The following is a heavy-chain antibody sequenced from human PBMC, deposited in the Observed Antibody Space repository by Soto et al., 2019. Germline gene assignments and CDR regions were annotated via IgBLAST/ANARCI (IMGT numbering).Heavy chain of an antibody. CDR1: GGSISSSSYY. J-gene: IGHJ6*03. Sequence: SETLSLTCTVSGGSISSSSYYWGWIRQPPGKGLEWIGSIYYSGSTYYNPSLKSRVTISVDTSKNQFSLKLSSVTAADTAVYYCARGALKGIAVKNYMDVWGKGTTVTVSS. CDR3: ARGALKGIAVKNYMDV. V-gene: IGHV4-39*01. D-gene: IGHD6-19*01. CDR2: IYYSGST.